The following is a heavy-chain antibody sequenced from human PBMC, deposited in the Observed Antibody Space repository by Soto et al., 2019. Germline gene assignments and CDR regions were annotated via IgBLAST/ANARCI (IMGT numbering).Heavy chain of an antibody. CDR2: IITIIGTS. V-gene: IGHV1-69*13. CDR1: GATFSSYA. J-gene: IGHJ6*02. D-gene: IGHD1-26*01. CDR3: ARGRLSEWDLDVYGMDV. Sequence: SVKVSCKASGATFSSYAINWVRQAPGQGLEWMGGIITIIGTSDYAQKLQARVTMTADASTSTAYMELRSLRSDDTAVYYCARGRLSEWDLDVYGMDVWGQGTMVNVAS.